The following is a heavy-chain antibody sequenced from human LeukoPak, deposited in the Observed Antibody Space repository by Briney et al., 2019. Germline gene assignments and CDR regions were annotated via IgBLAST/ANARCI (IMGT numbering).Heavy chain of an antibody. J-gene: IGHJ4*02. D-gene: IGHD3-10*01. V-gene: IGHV3-30*02. CDR1: GFTFSTYG. CDR3: AIGPDYGSGGS. CDR2: IRYDGSNK. Sequence: GGSLRLSCAASGFTFSTYGMLWVRQAPGQGPEWVALIRYDGSNKYYADSVKGRFTISRDNSKNTLYVQMNSLRVEDTAVYYCAIGPDYGSGGSWGQGTLVIVSS.